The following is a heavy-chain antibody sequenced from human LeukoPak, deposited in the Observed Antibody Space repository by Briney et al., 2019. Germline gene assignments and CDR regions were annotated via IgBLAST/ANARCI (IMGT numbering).Heavy chain of an antibody. V-gene: IGHV3-30*02. CDR3: AKDPMVRGPQGNWFDP. J-gene: IGHJ5*02. Sequence: GGSLRLSCAASGFTFSSYGMHWVRQAPGKGLEWVAFIRYDGSNKYYADSVKGRFTISRDNSKNTLYLRMNSLRAEDTAVYYCAKDPMVRGPQGNWFDPWGQGTLVTVSS. D-gene: IGHD3-10*01. CDR2: IRYDGSNK. CDR1: GFTFSSYG.